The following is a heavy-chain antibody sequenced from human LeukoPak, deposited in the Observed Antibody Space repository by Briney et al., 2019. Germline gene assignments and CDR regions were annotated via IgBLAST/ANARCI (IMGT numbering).Heavy chain of an antibody. Sequence: GGSLRLSCAASGFTVSSNYMSWVRQAPGKGLEWVSVIYSGGSTYYADSVTGRFTISRDNSKNTLSVQMNSLRAEDTAVYYCAKTTIKDFWSGYPDFDYWGQGILVTVSS. V-gene: IGHV3-53*01. CDR1: GFTVSSNY. CDR3: AKTTIKDFWSGYPDFDY. D-gene: IGHD3-3*01. CDR2: IYSGGST. J-gene: IGHJ4*02.